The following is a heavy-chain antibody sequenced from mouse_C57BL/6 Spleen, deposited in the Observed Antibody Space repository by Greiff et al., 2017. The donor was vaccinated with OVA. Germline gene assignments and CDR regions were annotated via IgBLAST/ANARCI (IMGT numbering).Heavy chain of an antibody. J-gene: IGHJ2*01. Sequence: QVQLKQSGAELVKPGASVKLSCKASGYTFTSYWMQWVKQRPGQGLEWIGEIDPSDSYTNYNQKFKGKATLTVDTSSSTAYMQLSSLTSEDSAVYYCARRAGYFDYWGQGTTLTVSS. CDR3: ARRAGYFDY. D-gene: IGHD3-3*01. CDR2: IDPSDSYT. V-gene: IGHV1-50*01. CDR1: GYTFTSYW.